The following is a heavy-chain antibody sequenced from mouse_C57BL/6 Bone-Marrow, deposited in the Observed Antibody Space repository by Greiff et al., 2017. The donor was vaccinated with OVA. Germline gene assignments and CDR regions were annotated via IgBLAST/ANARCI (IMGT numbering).Heavy chain of an antibody. CDR2: IRNKPNGSTT. V-gene: IGHV7-3*04. CDR1: GFTFTNYY. Sequence: EVKVEESGGGLVQPGDSLSLSCAASGFTFTNYYMSWVRQPPGKALEWLAFIRNKPNGSTTEYSASVKGRFTISRDNSQSILNLQMNALSAEYSATAYCASDKGGVALDYFDYWGQGTALTVSS. D-gene: IGHD1-1*01. J-gene: IGHJ2*01. CDR3: ASDKGGVALDYFDY.